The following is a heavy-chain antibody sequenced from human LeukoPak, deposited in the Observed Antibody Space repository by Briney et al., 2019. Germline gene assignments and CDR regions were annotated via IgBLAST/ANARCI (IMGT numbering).Heavy chain of an antibody. CDR2: IYYSGST. J-gene: IGHJ4*02. Sequence: SQTLSLTCTVSGGSISSGGYYWSWTRQHPGKGLEWIGYIYYSGSTYYNPSLKSRVTISVDTSKNQFSLKLSSVTAADTAVYYCAREVESQAYYFDYWGQGTLVTVSS. CDR1: GGSISSGGYY. CDR3: AREVESQAYYFDY. V-gene: IGHV4-31*03.